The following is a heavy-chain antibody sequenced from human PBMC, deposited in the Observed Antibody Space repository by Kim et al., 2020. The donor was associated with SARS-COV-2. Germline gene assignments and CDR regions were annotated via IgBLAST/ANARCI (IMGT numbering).Heavy chain of an antibody. Sequence: GESLKISCKGSGYSFTSYWISWVRQMPGKGLEWMGRIDPSDSYTNYSPSFQGHVTISADKSISTAYLQWSSLKASDTAMYYCARQVLSLPGIAAAGTHYYYGMDVWGQGTTVTVSS. CDR2: IDPSDSYT. CDR3: ARQVLSLPGIAAAGTHYYYGMDV. V-gene: IGHV5-10-1*01. CDR1: GYSFTSYW. J-gene: IGHJ6*02. D-gene: IGHD6-13*01.